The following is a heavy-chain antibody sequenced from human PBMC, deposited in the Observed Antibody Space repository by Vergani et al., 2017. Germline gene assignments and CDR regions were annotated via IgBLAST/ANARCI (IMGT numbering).Heavy chain of an antibody. CDR3: AKGIPLWFSRYYYGMDV. V-gene: IGHV3-23*01. J-gene: IGHJ6*02. Sequence: EVQLLESGGGLVQPGGSLRLSCAASGFTFSSYAMSWVRQAPGKGLEWVSAISGSGGSTYYADSVKGRFPISRDNSKNTLYLQMNSLRAEDTAVYYCAKGIPLWFSRYYYGMDVWGQGTTVTVSS. CDR1: GFTFSSYA. CDR2: ISGSGGST. D-gene: IGHD5-18*01.